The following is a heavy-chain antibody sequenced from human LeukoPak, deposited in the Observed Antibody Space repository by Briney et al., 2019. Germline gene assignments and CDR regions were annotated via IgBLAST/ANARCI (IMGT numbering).Heavy chain of an antibody. J-gene: IGHJ4*02. CDR2: NSGST. CDR3: AREILYDSTGYDV. CDR1: GGSISSYY. D-gene: IGHD3-22*01. V-gene: IGHV4-59*12. Sequence: SETLSLTCTVSGGSISSYYWSWIRQPPGKGLEWIGSNSGSTYYNPSLRNRVTISVDTSKNQFSLKLRSVTAADTAVYYCAREILYDSTGYDVWGQGTLVTVSS.